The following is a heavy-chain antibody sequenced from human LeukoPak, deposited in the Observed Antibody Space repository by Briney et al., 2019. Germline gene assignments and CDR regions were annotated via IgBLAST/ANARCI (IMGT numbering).Heavy chain of an antibody. Sequence: GGSLRLSCAASGFTFSSYAMHWVRQAPGKGLEWVGDISYDGSNKYYADSVKRRLTISRDNSKNTLYLQMNSLRAEDTAVYYWARLGTYCSSTSCSSPWGQGTLVTVSS. CDR1: GFTFSSYA. CDR3: ARLGTYCSSTSCSSP. J-gene: IGHJ5*02. CDR2: ISYDGSNK. V-gene: IGHV3-30*01. D-gene: IGHD2-2*01.